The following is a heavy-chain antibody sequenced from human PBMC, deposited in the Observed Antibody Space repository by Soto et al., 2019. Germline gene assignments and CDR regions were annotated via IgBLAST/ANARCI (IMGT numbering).Heavy chain of an antibody. Sequence: SETLSLTCTVSGGSISSSSYYWGWIRQPPGKGLEWIGSIYYSRSTYYNPSLKSRVTISVDTSKNQFSLKLSSVTAADTAVYYCARQSGNFDWFSNWFDPWGQGTLVTVSS. CDR3: ARQSGNFDWFSNWFDP. D-gene: IGHD3-9*01. J-gene: IGHJ5*02. CDR2: IYYSRST. V-gene: IGHV4-39*01. CDR1: GGSISSSSYY.